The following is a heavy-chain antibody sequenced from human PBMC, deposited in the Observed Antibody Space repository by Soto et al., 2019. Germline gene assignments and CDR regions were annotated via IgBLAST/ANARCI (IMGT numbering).Heavy chain of an antibody. D-gene: IGHD3-22*01. CDR1: VFTFNTYA. Sequence: GGSLRLSCAASVFTFNTYAMIWFRQAPGKGLEWVASLSGSGGFTEHADSVKGRFSISRDNSKNTLFLQMNGLRVDDTAVYYCGKDRYYDSRIIDSWGSGTLVTVSS. CDR3: GKDRYYDSRIIDS. CDR2: LSGSGGFT. V-gene: IGHV3-23*01. J-gene: IGHJ4*02.